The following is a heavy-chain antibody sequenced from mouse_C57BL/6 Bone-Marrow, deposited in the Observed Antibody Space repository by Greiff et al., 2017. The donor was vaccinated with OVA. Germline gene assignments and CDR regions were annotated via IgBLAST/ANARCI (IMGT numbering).Heavy chain of an antibody. D-gene: IGHD1-1*01. CDR2: ISDGGSYT. Sequence: EVQLQESGGGLVKPGGSLKLSCAASGFTFSSYAMSWVRQTPEQRLEWVATISDGGSYTYYPDNVKGRFTISRDNAKNNLYLQMSHLKSEDTAMYYCARGGYGKDFDVWGTGTTVTVSS. J-gene: IGHJ1*03. CDR3: ARGGYGKDFDV. CDR1: GFTFSSYA. V-gene: IGHV5-4*01.